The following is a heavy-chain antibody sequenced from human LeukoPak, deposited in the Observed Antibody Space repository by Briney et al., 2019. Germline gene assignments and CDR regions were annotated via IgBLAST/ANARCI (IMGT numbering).Heavy chain of an antibody. CDR1: GITFGNNW. CDR2: INSDGGGA. Sequence: GGSLRLSCAASGITFGNNWMHWVRQGPGKGLVWISRINSDGGGAIYADSVKGRFTVSRDNAKNTLYLQMNSLRAEDTAVYYCARDDIVVVPAAHYYYYGMDVWGQGTTVTVSS. J-gene: IGHJ6*02. V-gene: IGHV3-74*01. CDR3: ARDDIVVVPAAHYYYYGMDV. D-gene: IGHD2-2*01.